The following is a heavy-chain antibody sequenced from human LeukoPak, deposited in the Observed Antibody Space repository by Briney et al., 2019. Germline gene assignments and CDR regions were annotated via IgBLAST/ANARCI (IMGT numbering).Heavy chain of an antibody. Sequence: PSQTLSLTCTVSGGSISSGGYYWSWIRQHPGKGLEWIGYIYYSGSTYYNPSLKSRVTISVDTSKNQFSLKLSSVTAADTAVYYCARDSVAAAGTVGYYYGMDVWAKGPRSPSP. CDR2: IYYSGST. V-gene: IGHV4-31*03. D-gene: IGHD6-13*01. CDR3: ARDSVAAAGTVGYYYGMDV. J-gene: IGHJ6*02. CDR1: GGSISSGGYY.